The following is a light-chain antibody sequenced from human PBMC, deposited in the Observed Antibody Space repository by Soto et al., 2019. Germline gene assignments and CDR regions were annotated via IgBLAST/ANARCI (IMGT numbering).Light chain of an antibody. J-gene: IGKJ1*01. CDR3: QQYGVSPRT. Sequence: EIVMTQSPATLSVSPGERATLSCRASQSVSSSYLAWYQQGPGQAPRLLIYGASSRATGIPDRFSGSGSGTDFSLTISRLEPEDFAVYYCQQYGVSPRTFGQGTKVDI. CDR1: QSVSSSY. V-gene: IGKV3-20*01. CDR2: GAS.